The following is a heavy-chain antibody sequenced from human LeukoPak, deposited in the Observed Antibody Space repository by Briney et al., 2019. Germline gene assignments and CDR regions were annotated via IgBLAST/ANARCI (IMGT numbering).Heavy chain of an antibody. CDR1: GYTFTSYG. D-gene: IGHD2-2*02. J-gene: IGHJ4*02. Sequence: ASVKVSCKASGYTFTSYGISWVRQAPGQGLEWMGWISAYNGNTNYAQKLQGRVTMTTDTSTSTAYMELRSLRSDDTAVYYCAKSPADCSSTTCYTPFDYWGQGTLVTVSS. CDR3: AKSPADCSSTTCYTPFDY. CDR2: ISAYNGNT. V-gene: IGHV1-18*01.